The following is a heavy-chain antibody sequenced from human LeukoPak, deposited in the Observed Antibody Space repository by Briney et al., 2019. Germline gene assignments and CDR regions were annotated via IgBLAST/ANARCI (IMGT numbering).Heavy chain of an antibody. CDR3: ARDLPLDRDSSGYFDY. D-gene: IGHD3-22*01. V-gene: IGHV1-18*01. CDR2: ISAYNGNT. Sequence: ASVKVSCKASGYTFTSYGISWVRQAPGQGLEWMGWISAYNGNTNYAQKLQGRVAMTRDMSTSTVYMELSSLRSEDTAVYYCARDLPLDRDSSGYFDYWGQGTLVTVSS. CDR1: GYTFTSYG. J-gene: IGHJ4*02.